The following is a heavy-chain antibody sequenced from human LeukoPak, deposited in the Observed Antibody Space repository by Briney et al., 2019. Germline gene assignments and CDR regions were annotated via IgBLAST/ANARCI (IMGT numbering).Heavy chain of an antibody. CDR1: GYAFTGYY. J-gene: IGHJ4*02. Sequence: GASVKVSCKASGYAFTGYYIDWVRQAPGQGLDWMGWIIPNSGDTNYAQKFQGRVTMTRDTSISTAYMELSRLRSDDTAVYYCARDRRGSSWSPFDNWGQGTLVTVSS. D-gene: IGHD6-13*01. CDR3: ARDRRGSSWSPFDN. V-gene: IGHV1-2*02. CDR2: IIPNSGDT.